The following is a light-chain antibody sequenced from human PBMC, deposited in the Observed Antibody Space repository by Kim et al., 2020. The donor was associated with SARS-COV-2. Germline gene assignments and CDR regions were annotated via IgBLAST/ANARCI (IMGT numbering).Light chain of an antibody. CDR3: QSYDSSNQV. J-gene: IGLJ2*01. CDR1: SGSIDSNY. Sequence: GKTVTISCTRSSGSIDSNYVQWYQQRPGSAPTTVIYEDNQRPSGFPDRFSGSIDSSSNSASLTISGLKTEDEADYYCQSYDSSNQVFGGGTQLTVL. CDR2: EDN. V-gene: IGLV6-57*03.